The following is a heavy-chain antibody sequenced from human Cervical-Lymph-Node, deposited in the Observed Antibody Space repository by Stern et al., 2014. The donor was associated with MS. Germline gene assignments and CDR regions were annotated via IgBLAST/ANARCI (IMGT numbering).Heavy chain of an antibody. Sequence: VQLVESGPGLVKPSQTLSLTCTVSGGSITCADCYWGWVRQHPGKGLEWIGYISYSGNTYYNPSLKSRVTMSLHTSNNQFSLKLSSVTAADTAVYYCARDREWLRFRYFDNWGHGTLVTVSS. CDR1: GGSITCADCY. CDR2: ISYSGNT. D-gene: IGHD5-12*01. V-gene: IGHV4-31*03. CDR3: ARDREWLRFRYFDN. J-gene: IGHJ4*01.